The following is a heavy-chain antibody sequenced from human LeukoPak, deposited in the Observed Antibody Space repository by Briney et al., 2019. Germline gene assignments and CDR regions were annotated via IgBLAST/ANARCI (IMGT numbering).Heavy chain of an antibody. V-gene: IGHV3-48*01. CDR2: ISSSSSTI. CDR3: ARGSTYYDSSGQVPFDY. J-gene: IGHJ4*02. CDR1: GFTFSTYS. D-gene: IGHD3-22*01. Sequence: GGSLRLSCAASGFTFSTYSMNWVRQAPGKRLEWVSYISSSSSTIYYADSVKGRFTISRDNAKNSLYLQMNSLRAEDTAVYYCARGSTYYDSSGQVPFDYWGQGTLVTVSS.